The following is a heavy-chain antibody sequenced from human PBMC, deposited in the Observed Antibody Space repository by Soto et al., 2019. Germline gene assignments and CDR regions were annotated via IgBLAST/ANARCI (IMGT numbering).Heavy chain of an antibody. V-gene: IGHV3-23*01. CDR1: GFTFSSYA. D-gene: IGHD6-13*01. CDR3: AKDEAAAGKEGWFDP. Sequence: GASLRLSCAASGFTFSSYAMSWVRQAPGKGLEWVSAISGSGGSTYYADSVKGRFTISRDNSKNTLYLQMNSLRAEDTAVYYCAKDEAAAGKEGWFDPWGQGTLVTVSS. J-gene: IGHJ5*02. CDR2: ISGSGGST.